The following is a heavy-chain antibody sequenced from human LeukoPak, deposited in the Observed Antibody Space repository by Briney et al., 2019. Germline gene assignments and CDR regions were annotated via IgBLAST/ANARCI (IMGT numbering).Heavy chain of an antibody. CDR1: GGSCYDYY. J-gene: IGHJ4*02. CDR2: IHPHGIF. D-gene: IGHD5-24*01. V-gene: IGHV4-34*01. CDR3: ARGRDRSKAGDH. Sequence: SETLSLTCTVSGGSCYDYYCSWIRQPPGKGLEWIGEIHPHGIFYYNSSLTSRVTLSIDTSKTQFSLRLTSVTAADTAFYYCARGRDRSKAGDHWGQGSLVTVSS.